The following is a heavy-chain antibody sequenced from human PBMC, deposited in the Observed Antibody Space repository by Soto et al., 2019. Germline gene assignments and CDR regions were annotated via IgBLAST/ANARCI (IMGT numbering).Heavy chain of an antibody. J-gene: IGHJ3*02. Sequence: PSETLSLTCTVSCASINSYYWNWIRQTPGKGLEWIGFIHYSGGSSFNASLKSRLAMSVDTSKNQHSLRLNFLTVADTAVYYCARWGDTAGLSLPAFDIWGQGIMVTVSS. V-gene: IGHV4-59*08. CDR2: IHYSGGS. CDR1: CASINSYY. D-gene: IGHD2-21*02. CDR3: ARWGDTAGLSLPAFDI.